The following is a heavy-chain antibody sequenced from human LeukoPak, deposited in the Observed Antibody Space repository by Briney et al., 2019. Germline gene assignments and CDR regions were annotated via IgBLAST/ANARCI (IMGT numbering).Heavy chain of an antibody. J-gene: IGHJ4*02. V-gene: IGHV3-30*04. CDR2: VSYDGSHK. CDR1: GFTFSRYA. Sequence: GGSLRLSCAASGFTFSRYAVHWVRQAPGKGLEWVAIVSYDGSHKYYADSVKGRFTISRDNSKNTLYLQMNSLRAEDTAVYYCARAGYCSGGIRYGDLYFDYWGQGTLVTVSS. CDR3: ARAGYCSGGIRYGDLYFDY. D-gene: IGHD2-15*01.